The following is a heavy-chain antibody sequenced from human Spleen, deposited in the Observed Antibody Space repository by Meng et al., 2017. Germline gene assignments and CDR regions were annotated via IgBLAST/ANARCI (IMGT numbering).Heavy chain of an antibody. J-gene: IGHJ4*02. D-gene: IGHD3-22*01. CDR3: ARTSYDETGFYSPSVDF. CDR1: GASVSSGTSS. Sequence: LEELGPGRVWFAETLVLTCSVSGASVSSGTSSWSWIRQPPGKGLEWIAYFYYSGTTNYNPSLRSRVTVSVDTSKNQFYLKLTSVTAADTAVYYCARTSYDETGFYSPSVDFWGQGALVTVSS. V-gene: IGHV4-61*01. CDR2: FYYSGTT.